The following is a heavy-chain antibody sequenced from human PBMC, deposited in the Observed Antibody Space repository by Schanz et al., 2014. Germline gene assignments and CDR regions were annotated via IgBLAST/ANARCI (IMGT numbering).Heavy chain of an antibody. J-gene: IGHJ6*03. CDR3: ARPSDSSWYMDV. Sequence: EVQLVESGGGLVKPGGSLRLSCAASGFTFTTYAMTWVRQAPGKGLVSVSGIDGDGSRTSYAESVEGRFTISRDNAKNSLYLQMNSLRAEDTAVYYCARPSDSSWYMDVWGKGTTVTVSS. CDR2: IDGDGSRT. V-gene: IGHV3-74*02. CDR1: GFTFTTYA. D-gene: IGHD2-21*02.